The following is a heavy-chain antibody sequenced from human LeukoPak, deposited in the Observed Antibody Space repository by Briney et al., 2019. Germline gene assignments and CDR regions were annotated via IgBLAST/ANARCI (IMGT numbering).Heavy chain of an antibody. V-gene: IGHV1-2*02. CDR2: INPNSGAT. CDR3: ARETGYSSSEPYNWFDP. D-gene: IGHD6-6*01. J-gene: IGHJ5*02. CDR1: GYTFTGYY. Sequence: GASVKVSCKASGYTFTGYYIHWVRQAPGQGLEWMGWINPNSGATNYAQNFQGRITLTRDTSITIAYMELSRLRSDDTAVYYCARETGYSSSEPYNWFDPWGQGTLVTVSS.